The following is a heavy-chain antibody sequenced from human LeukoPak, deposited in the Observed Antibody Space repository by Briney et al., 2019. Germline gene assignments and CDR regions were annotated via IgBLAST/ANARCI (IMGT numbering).Heavy chain of an antibody. V-gene: IGHV4-34*01. J-gene: IGHJ4*02. CDR1: GGSFSGYY. CDR2: INHSGST. Sequence: SETLSLTCAVYGGSFSGYYWSWIRQPPGKGLEWIGEINHSGSTNYNPSLKSRVTISVDTSKNQFSLKLSSVTAADTAVYYCARGLRSARWDYWGQGTLVTVSS. D-gene: IGHD6-6*01. CDR3: ARGLRSARWDY.